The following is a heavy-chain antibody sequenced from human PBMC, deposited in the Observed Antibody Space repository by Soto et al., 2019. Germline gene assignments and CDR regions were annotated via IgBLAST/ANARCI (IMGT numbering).Heavy chain of an antibody. CDR2: ISYDGSNK. Sequence: GGSLRLCCAASGFTFSSYAMHWVRQAPGKGLEWVAVISYDGSNKYYADSVKGRFTISRDNSKNTLYLQMNSLRAEDTAVYYCARDLGPWGQGTLVTVSS. D-gene: IGHD3-16*01. CDR3: ARDLGP. CDR1: GFTFSSYA. J-gene: IGHJ5*02. V-gene: IGHV3-30-3*01.